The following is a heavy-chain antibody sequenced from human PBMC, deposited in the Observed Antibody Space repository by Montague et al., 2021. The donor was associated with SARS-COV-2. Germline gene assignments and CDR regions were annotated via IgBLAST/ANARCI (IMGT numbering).Heavy chain of an antibody. Sequence: SLRLSCPASGFTFSSYAMHWVRQAPGKGLEWVAVISYDGSNKYYADSVKGRFTISRDNSKNTLYLQMNSLRAEDTAVYYCARDPRYYDILTGYFLTDNSFFMLRGMDVWGQGTTVTVSS. CDR1: GFTFSSYA. CDR2: ISYDGSNK. D-gene: IGHD3-9*01. V-gene: IGHV3-30-3*01. J-gene: IGHJ6*02. CDR3: ARDPRYYDILTGYFLTDNSFFMLRGMDV.